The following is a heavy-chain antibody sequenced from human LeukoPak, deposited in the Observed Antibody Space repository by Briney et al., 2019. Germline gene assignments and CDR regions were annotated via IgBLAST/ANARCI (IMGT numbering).Heavy chain of an antibody. CDR2: ISGSGGST. Sequence: GGSLRLSCAASGFTFSSYALSWVRQAPGEGLEWVSAISGSGGSTYYADSVKGRFTISRDNSKNTLYLQMNSLTVEDTAVYYCGKDPNGDYVGAFEIWGQRTMVTVSS. CDR3: GKDPNGDYVGAFEI. D-gene: IGHD4-17*01. CDR1: GFTFSSYA. V-gene: IGHV3-23*01. J-gene: IGHJ3*02.